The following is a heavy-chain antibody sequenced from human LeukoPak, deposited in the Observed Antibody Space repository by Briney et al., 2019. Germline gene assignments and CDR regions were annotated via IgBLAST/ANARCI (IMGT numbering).Heavy chain of an antibody. CDR3: ARDSGYDSSGYYYFRAFDI. D-gene: IGHD3-22*01. Sequence: PGGSLRLSCAASGFTFSNAWMHWVRQAPGKGLEWVANIKQDGSEKYYVDSVKGRFTISRDNAKNSLYLQMNSLRAEDTAVYYCARDSGYDSSGYYYFRAFDIWGQGTMVTVSS. CDR2: IKQDGSEK. CDR1: GFTFSNAW. V-gene: IGHV3-7*04. J-gene: IGHJ3*02.